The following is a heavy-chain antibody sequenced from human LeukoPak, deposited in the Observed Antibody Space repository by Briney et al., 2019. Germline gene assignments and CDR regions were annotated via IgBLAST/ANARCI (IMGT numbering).Heavy chain of an antibody. CDR3: ARVPLRFLEPFDY. CDR1: GGSFIGYY. Sequence: TPSETLSLTRAVYGGSFIGYYWSWIRQPPGKGLEWIGEINHSGGANYNPSLKSRVTISADTSKSQFSLKLGSVTAADTAVYYCARVPLRFLEPFDYWGQGTLVTVSS. J-gene: IGHJ4*02. CDR2: INHSGGA. D-gene: IGHD3-3*01. V-gene: IGHV4-34*01.